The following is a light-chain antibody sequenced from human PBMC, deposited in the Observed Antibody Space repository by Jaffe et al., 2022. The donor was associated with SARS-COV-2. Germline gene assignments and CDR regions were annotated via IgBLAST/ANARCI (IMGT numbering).Light chain of an antibody. CDR1: QTIGSG. V-gene: IGKV6-21*01. J-gene: IGKJ1*01. Sequence: DIVLTQSPDFQSVTPNEKVTITCRASQTIGSGLHWYQQKPGQSPKLLIKYTSQSFSGVPSRFSGSGSGTDFTLTINSLEAEDAATYYCHQSSSLPGTFGQGTKVEIK. CDR2: YTS. CDR3: HQSSSLPGT.